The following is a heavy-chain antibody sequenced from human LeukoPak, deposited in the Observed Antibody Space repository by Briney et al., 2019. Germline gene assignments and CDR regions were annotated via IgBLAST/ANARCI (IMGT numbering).Heavy chain of an antibody. V-gene: IGHV3-30-3*01. CDR2: ISYDGSNK. CDR1: GFTFSSYA. Sequence: GGSLRLSCAASGFTFSSYAMHWVRQAPGKGLGWVAVISYDGSNKYYADSVKGRFTISRDNSKNTLYLQMNSLRAEDTAVYYCARDSTMVRGVSNWFDPWGQGTLVTVSS. J-gene: IGHJ5*02. D-gene: IGHD3-10*01. CDR3: ARDSTMVRGVSNWFDP.